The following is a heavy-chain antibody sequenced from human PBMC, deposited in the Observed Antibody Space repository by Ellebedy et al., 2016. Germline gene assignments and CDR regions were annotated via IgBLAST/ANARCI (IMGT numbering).Heavy chain of an antibody. CDR2: INQSGST. CDR1: GGSFSGYY. D-gene: IGHD3-10*01. CDR3: ARGPVPPYGLDV. Sequence: SETLSLTXAVNGGSFSGYYWSWIRQPPGKGLEWIGEINQSGSTNHNPSLKSRVTISVDTSKNQFSLKLRSVTAADTAVYYCARGPVPPYGLDVWGQGTTVTVSS. J-gene: IGHJ6*02. V-gene: IGHV4-34*01.